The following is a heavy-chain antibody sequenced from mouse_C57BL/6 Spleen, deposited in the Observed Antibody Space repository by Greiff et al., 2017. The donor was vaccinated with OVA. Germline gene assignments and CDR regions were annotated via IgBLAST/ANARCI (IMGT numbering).Heavy chain of an antibody. D-gene: IGHD3-2*02. CDR1: GYSFTGYY. V-gene: IGHV1-42*01. Sequence: EVQLQESGPELVKPGASVKISCKASGYSFTGYYMNWVKQSPEKSLEWIGEINPSTGGTTYNQKFKAKATLTVDKSSSTAYMQLKSLTSEDSAVYYCARSGQLRLRGFAYWGQGTLVTVSA. CDR3: ARSGQLRLRGFAY. CDR2: INPSTGGT. J-gene: IGHJ3*01.